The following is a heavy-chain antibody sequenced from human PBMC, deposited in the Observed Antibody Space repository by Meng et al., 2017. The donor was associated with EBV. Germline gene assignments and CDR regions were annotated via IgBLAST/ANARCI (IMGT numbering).Heavy chain of an antibody. V-gene: IGHV4-39*07. CDR2: IYYSGST. J-gene: IGHJ4*01. D-gene: IGHD3-10*01. CDR3: ARSSPVRFGELSH. Sequence: QLQLQESGPGLVKPSETLSLTCTVSGGSISSSSYYWGWIRQPPGKGLEWIGSIYYSGSTYYNPSLKSRVTISVDTSKNQFSLKLSSVTAADTAVYYCARSSPVRFGELSHGDHGPRVTVSS. CDR1: GGSISSSSYY.